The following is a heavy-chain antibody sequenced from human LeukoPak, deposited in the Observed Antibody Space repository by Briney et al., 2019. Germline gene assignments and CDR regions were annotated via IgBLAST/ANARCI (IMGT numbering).Heavy chain of an antibody. D-gene: IGHD3-22*01. J-gene: IGHJ3*02. CDR1: GFTFSDHC. Sequence: PGGSLRLSCAASGFTFSDHCMDCVRPAPGKGLEWGVRTRNKANSYTTAYAASVTGRFTISRDDSKNSLYLQMNSLKTEDTAVYYCASAYYYDSSGRDAFDIWGQGTMVTVSS. CDR2: TRNKANSYTT. V-gene: IGHV3-72*01. CDR3: ASAYYYDSSGRDAFDI.